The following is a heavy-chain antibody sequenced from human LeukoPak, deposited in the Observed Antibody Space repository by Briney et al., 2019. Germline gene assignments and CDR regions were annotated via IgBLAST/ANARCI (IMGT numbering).Heavy chain of an antibody. V-gene: IGHV3-11*01. D-gene: IGHD6-13*01. CDR3: ARCIAAAAFDL. CDR2: ISSSGNTI. CDR1: GFTFSDYY. J-gene: IGHJ4*02. Sequence: GGFLRLSCAASGFTFSDYYMSWIRQAPGKGLEWVSYISSSGNTIYYADSVRGRFTISRDNAKNSLYLQMNSLRAEDTAVYYCARCIAAAAFDLWGQGTLVTVSS.